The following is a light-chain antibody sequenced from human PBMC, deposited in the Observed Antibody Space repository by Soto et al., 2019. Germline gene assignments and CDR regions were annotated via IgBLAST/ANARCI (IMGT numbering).Light chain of an antibody. V-gene: IGLV1-44*01. Sequence: QSVLTQPPSASGTPGQRVTISCSGTSSNIGSNTVNWYQQLPGAAPKLLVHSANQRPSEVPDRFSGSRSGTSASLAISGLQSEDEADYYCAPWDACLNVYVLFGGGTKLTVL. CDR1: SSNIGSNT. CDR3: APWDACLNVYVL. J-gene: IGLJ2*01. CDR2: SAN.